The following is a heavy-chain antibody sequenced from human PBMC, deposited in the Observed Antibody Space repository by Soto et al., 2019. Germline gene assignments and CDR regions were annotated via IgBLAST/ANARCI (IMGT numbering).Heavy chain of an antibody. V-gene: IGHV4-30-4*01. CDR2: IYYTAST. D-gene: IGHD2-15*01. CDR1: GDSIRSGNHY. J-gene: IGHJ4*02. Sequence: NPSETLSLTCTVSGDSIRSGNHYWSWIRQPPGKGLEWIGYIYYTASTYYNPSLKSRVTLSVDTSKNQFSLRMSSVTSADTAVYYCARGAAPFDFWGQGTLVTVSS. CDR3: ARGAAPFDF.